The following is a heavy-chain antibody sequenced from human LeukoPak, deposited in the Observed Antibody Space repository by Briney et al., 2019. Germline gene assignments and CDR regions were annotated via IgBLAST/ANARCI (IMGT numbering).Heavy chain of an antibody. V-gene: IGHV3-30*02. D-gene: IGHD3-10*01. CDR3: AKDTAGFGELLLDY. CDR1: GFTFSSYG. J-gene: IGHJ4*02. CDR2: IRYDGSNK. Sequence: GGSLRPSCAASGFTFSSYGMHWVRQAPGKGLEWVAFIRYDGSNKYYADSVKGRFTISRDNSKNTLYLQMNSLRAEDTAVYYCAKDTAGFGELLLDYWGQGTLVTVSS.